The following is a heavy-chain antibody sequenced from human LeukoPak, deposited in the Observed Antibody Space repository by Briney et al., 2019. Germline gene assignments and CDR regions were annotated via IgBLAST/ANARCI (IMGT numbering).Heavy chain of an antibody. Sequence: SQTLSLTCTVSTGSISSVGSYWSWTRQHPGKGLEWFGYIYYSGSTYYNPSLKSRVTISVDTSKNQFSLKLSSVTAADTAVYYCARGPHDYGDYGVDYWGQGTLVTVSS. CDR2: IYYSGST. D-gene: IGHD4-17*01. CDR3: ARGPHDYGDYGVDY. J-gene: IGHJ4*02. V-gene: IGHV4-31*03. CDR1: TGSISSVGSY.